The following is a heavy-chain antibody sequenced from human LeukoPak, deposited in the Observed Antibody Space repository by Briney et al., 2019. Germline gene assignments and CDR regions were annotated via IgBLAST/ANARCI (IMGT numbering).Heavy chain of an antibody. V-gene: IGHV3-30-3*01. CDR3: ARESGKQLYYYYGMDV. D-gene: IGHD6-13*01. Sequence: GGSLRLSCAASGFTFSSYAMHWVRQAPGKGLEWVAVISYDGSNKYYADSVKGRFTISRDNSKNTLYLQMNSQRAEDTAVYYCARESGKQLYYYYGMDVWGQGTTVTVSS. J-gene: IGHJ6*02. CDR2: ISYDGSNK. CDR1: GFTFSSYA.